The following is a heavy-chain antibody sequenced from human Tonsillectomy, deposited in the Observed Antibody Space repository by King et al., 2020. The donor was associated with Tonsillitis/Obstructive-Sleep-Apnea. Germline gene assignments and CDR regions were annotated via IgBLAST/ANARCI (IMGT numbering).Heavy chain of an antibody. J-gene: IGHJ6*03. V-gene: IGHV7-4-1*02. CDR3: ASDPPRGIPAATHYYYYYYMDV. Sequence: VQLVESGSELKKPGASVKVSCKASGYTFTSYAMNWVRQAPGQGLEWMGWINTNTGNPTYAQGFTGRFVFSLDTSVSTAYLQISSLKAEDTAVYYCASDPPRGIPAATHYYYYYYMDVWGKGTTVTVSS. D-gene: IGHD2-2*01. CDR2: INTNTGNP. CDR1: GYTFTSYA.